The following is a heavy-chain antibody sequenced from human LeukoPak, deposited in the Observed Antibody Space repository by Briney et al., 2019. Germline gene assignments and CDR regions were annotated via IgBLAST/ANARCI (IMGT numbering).Heavy chain of an antibody. D-gene: IGHD1-1*01. V-gene: IGHV3-21*01. CDR1: GFTFSSYS. J-gene: IGHJ5*02. CDR3: ARVLEASTFDP. CDR2: ISSSGSYI. Sequence: GGSLRLSCAASGFTFSSYSMNWVRQAPGKGLEWVSSISSSGSYIYYADSVKGRFSSSRDNAKNSLFLQMNSLRAEDTAVYYCARVLEASTFDPWGQGTLVTVSS.